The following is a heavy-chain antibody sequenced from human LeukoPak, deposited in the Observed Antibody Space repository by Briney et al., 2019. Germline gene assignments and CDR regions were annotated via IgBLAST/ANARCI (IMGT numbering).Heavy chain of an antibody. Sequence: SETLSLTCAVYGGSFSGYYWSWIRQPPGKGLEWIGEINHSGSTYYNPSLKSRVTISVDTSKNQFSLNVRYVTAADTAIYYCARGRFSSGWFDYWGQGTLVTVSS. V-gene: IGHV4-34*01. D-gene: IGHD6-19*01. J-gene: IGHJ4*02. CDR2: INHSGST. CDR1: GGSFSGYY. CDR3: ARGRFSSGWFDY.